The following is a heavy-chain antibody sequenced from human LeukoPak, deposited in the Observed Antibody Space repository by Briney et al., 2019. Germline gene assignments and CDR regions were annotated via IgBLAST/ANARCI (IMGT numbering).Heavy chain of an antibody. V-gene: IGHV1-2*06. CDR1: GYTFTGYY. D-gene: IGHD3-10*01. CDR2: INPNSGGT. J-gene: IGHJ4*02. CDR3: AREFPVLGYYGSGSYIGY. Sequence: GASVKVSCKASGYTFTGYYMHWVRQAPGQGLAWMGRINPNSGGTNYAQKFQGRVTMTRDTSISTAYMELSRLRSDDTAVYYCAREFPVLGYYGSGSYIGYWGQGTLVTVSS.